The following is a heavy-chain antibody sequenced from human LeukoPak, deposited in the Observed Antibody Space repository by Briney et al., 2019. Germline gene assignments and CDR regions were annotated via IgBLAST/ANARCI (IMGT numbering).Heavy chain of an antibody. V-gene: IGHV4-39*02. J-gene: IGHJ5*02. CDR3: ARRKYNWNYGPVGHWFDP. Sequence: SETLSLTCTVSGGSISGSSYYWGWIRQPPEKGLEWIGSIYYSGSTYYNPSLESRVTISVDTSKSHFSLKLSSVTAADTAVYYCARRKYNWNYGPVGHWFDPWGQGTLVTVSS. CDR2: IYYSGST. D-gene: IGHD1-7*01. CDR1: GGSISGSSYY.